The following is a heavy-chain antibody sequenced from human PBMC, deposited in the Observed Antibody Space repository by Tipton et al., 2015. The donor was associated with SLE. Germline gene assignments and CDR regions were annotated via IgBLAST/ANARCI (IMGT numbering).Heavy chain of an antibody. Sequence: TLSLTCAVYGGSFSGYYWSWIRQPPGKGLEWIGEINHSGSTNYNPSLKSRVTISVDTSKNQFSLKLSSVTAADTAVYYCARGCSGALGNWFDPWGQGTLVTVSS. J-gene: IGHJ5*02. D-gene: IGHD2-15*01. CDR3: ARGCSGALGNWFDP. CDR1: GGSFSGYY. V-gene: IGHV4-34*01. CDR2: INHSGST.